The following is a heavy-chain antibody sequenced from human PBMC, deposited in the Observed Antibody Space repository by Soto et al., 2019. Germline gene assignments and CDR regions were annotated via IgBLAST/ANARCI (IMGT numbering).Heavy chain of an antibody. J-gene: IGHJ6*02. V-gene: IGHV4-39*01. CDR3: ARPLGTSGCGMDV. Sequence: SETLSLTCTVSGGSISSSSYYWGWIRQPPGKGLEWIGSIYYSGSTYYNPSLKSRVTISVDTSKNQFSLKLSSVTAADTAVYYCARPLGTSGCGMDVWGQGTTVTVSS. CDR1: GGSISSSSYY. CDR2: IYYSGST. D-gene: IGHD1-1*01.